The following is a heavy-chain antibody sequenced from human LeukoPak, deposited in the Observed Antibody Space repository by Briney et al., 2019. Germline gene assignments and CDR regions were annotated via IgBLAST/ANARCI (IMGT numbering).Heavy chain of an antibody. Sequence: GGSLRLSCAASGFTFSSYGMHWVRQAPGKGLEWVAVISYDGSNKYYADSVKGRFTISRDNSKNTLYLQMNSLRAEDTAVYYCAKDLLVVVAASHYYYYYGMDVWGQGTTVTVSS. D-gene: IGHD2-15*01. CDR1: GFTFSSYG. CDR3: AKDLLVVVAASHYYYYYGMDV. CDR2: ISYDGSNK. J-gene: IGHJ6*02. V-gene: IGHV3-30*18.